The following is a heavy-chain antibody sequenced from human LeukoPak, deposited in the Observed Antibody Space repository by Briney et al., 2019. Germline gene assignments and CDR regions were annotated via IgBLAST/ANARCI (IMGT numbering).Heavy chain of an antibody. CDR3: ARSPGIWNEYGRLEY. J-gene: IGHJ4*02. V-gene: IGHV4-31*03. CDR2: IFYTGST. D-gene: IGHD1-1*01. CDR1: GDSISSGGHY. Sequence: SETLSLTCTVPGDSISSGGHYWNWLRQRPGKGLEWIGYIFYTGSTYYNPSLKSRVTISVDTSKNQFSLKLSSVTAADTAVYYCARSPGIWNEYGRLEYWGQGALVTVSS.